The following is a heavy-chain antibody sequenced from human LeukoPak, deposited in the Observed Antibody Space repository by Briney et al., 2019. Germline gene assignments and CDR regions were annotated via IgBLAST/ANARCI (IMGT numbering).Heavy chain of an antibody. CDR2: ISYHGTNK. V-gene: IGHV3-30*03. CDR3: ARDFVVVTAFFDY. J-gene: IGHJ4*02. Sequence: GRSLRLSCAASRFTFSSYAMHWVRQAPGKGLEWVAGISYHGTNKYYADSVKGRLTISRDNSKNTLYLQMDSLRAEDTAVHYCARDFVVVTAFFDYWGQGTLVTVSS. CDR1: RFTFSSYA. D-gene: IGHD2-21*02.